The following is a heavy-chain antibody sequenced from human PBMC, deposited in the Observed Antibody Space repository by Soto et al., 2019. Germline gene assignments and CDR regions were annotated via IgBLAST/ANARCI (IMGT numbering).Heavy chain of an antibody. CDR3: PKGYRGSEFDY. D-gene: IGHD3-10*01. CDR2: IKSKTDGGTT. V-gene: IGHV3-15*01. Sequence: GGSLRLSCAASGFTFSNAWMSWVRQAPGKGLEWIGRIKSKTDGGTTDYAAPVKGRFSISRDDSKNTLYLQMNRLKTEDTDVYYCPKGYRGSEFDYWGQGTLVTVSS. CDR1: GFTFSNAW. J-gene: IGHJ4*02.